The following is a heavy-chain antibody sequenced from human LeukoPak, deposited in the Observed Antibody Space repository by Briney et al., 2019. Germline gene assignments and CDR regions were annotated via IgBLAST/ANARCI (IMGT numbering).Heavy chain of an antibody. CDR3: ARGQVPAARGYNWFDP. J-gene: IGHJ5*02. CDR1: GWSFNDYY. Sequence: SETLSLTCAVYGWSFNDYYWNWIRQPPGKGLEWMGEINARGDTNYNPSLKSRATISVDTSKKQFSLRLTSMIAADTALYYCARGQVPAARGYNWFDPWGQGTLVTISS. D-gene: IGHD2-2*01. CDR2: INARGDT. V-gene: IGHV4-34*01.